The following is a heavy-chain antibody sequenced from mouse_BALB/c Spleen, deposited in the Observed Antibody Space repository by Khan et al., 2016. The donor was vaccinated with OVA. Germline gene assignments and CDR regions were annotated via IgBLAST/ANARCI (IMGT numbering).Heavy chain of an antibody. D-gene: IGHD1-1*01. CDR2: ISYGGRT. Sequence: EVQLQESGPGLVKPSQSLSLTCTVTGYSITSDYAWNWIRQFPGNKLEWMGYISYGGRTSYNPSLKSRISITRDTSKNQFFLQLNSVTTEDTATYYCARAVTITTVVATDFDYWGQGTTITVSS. V-gene: IGHV3-2*02. CDR3: ARAVTITTVVATDFDY. J-gene: IGHJ2*01. CDR1: GYSITSDYA.